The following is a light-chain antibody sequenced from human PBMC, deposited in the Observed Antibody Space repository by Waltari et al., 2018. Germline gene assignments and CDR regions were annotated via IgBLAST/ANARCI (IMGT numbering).Light chain of an antibody. Sequence: SCRASQSVSRTLAWYQQKPGQAPRHLIYDASSRATGIPDRFSGSGSGTDFSLTITRLEPEDFAVYYCQHYVSLPVTFGQGTKVEIK. CDR2: DAS. CDR3: QHYVSLPVT. J-gene: IGKJ1*01. V-gene: IGKV3-20*01. CDR1: QSVSRT.